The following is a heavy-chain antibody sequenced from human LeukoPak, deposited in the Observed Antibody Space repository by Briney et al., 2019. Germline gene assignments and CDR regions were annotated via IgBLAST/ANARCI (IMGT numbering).Heavy chain of an antibody. J-gene: IGHJ4*02. V-gene: IGHV3-23*01. Sequence: GGSLRLSCVTSGFIFRTYSMTWVRQAPGKGLEWVSIISNSGDATFYADSVKGRFTMSRDNSMNTLYLQMNSLRAEDTALYYCAKRLRDGYNSPIDYWGQGTLVTVSS. CDR2: ISNSGDAT. D-gene: IGHD5-24*01. CDR3: AKRLRDGYNSPIDY. CDR1: GFIFRTYS.